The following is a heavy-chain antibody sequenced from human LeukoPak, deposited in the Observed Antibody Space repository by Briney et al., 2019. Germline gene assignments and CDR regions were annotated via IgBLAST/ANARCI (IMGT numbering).Heavy chain of an antibody. Sequence: GGSLRLSCAAPGFMFHDYAIHWVRQPPGKGLEWVSLISGDGGSTFYADSVKGRFTISRDNSKNSLYLQMNSLRSDDTALYYCARESESSGWYDCWGQGTLVTVSS. D-gene: IGHD3-22*01. CDR3: ARESESSGWYDC. J-gene: IGHJ5*01. V-gene: IGHV3-43*02. CDR2: ISGDGGST. CDR1: GFMFHDYA.